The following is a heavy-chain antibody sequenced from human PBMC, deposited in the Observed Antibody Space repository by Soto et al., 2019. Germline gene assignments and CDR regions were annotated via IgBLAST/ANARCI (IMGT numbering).Heavy chain of an antibody. Sequence: LRLSCAASGFTFSSSSMSWVRQAPGKGLEWVSSIRASDGSTYYADSVKGRFTISRDNSKDTLYLQLSSLRAEDTAVYYCAKLVSSWGQGTLVTVPQ. J-gene: IGHJ5*02. D-gene: IGHD1-20*01. CDR2: IRASDGST. V-gene: IGHV3-23*01. CDR1: GFTFSSSS. CDR3: AKLVSS.